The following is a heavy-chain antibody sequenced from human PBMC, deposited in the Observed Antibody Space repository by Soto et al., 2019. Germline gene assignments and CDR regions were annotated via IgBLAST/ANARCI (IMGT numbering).Heavy chain of an antibody. D-gene: IGHD5-18*01. Sequence: QVQLQESGPGLVKPSETLSLTCTVSGGSISSYYWSWVRQPPGKGLEWIGYIYYSGSTNYNPSLKSRVTISADTSKNQFSLKLGSVTAADTAVYYCARATQPNWFDTWCQGTLVTVSS. CDR1: GGSISSYY. CDR2: IYYSGST. J-gene: IGHJ5*02. V-gene: IGHV4-59*01. CDR3: ARATQPNWFDT.